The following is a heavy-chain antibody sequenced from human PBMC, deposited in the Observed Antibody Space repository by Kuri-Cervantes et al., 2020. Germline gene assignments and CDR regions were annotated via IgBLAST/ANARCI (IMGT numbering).Heavy chain of an antibody. D-gene: IGHD6-13*01. CDR3: ARDLAALHLLTLDY. V-gene: IGHV3-7*01. CDR1: GFTFSSYS. CDR2: IKQDGSEK. Sequence: GGSLRLSCAASGFTFSSYSMNWVRQAPGKGLEWVANIKQDGSEKYYVDSVKGRFTISRDNAKNSLYLQMNSLRAEDTAVYYCARDLAALHLLTLDYWGQGTLVTVSS. J-gene: IGHJ4*02.